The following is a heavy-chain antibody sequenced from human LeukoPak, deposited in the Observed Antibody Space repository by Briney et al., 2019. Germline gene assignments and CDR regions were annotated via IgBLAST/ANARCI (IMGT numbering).Heavy chain of an antibody. CDR1: GGSISSNSYY. CDR2: IYYRGST. J-gene: IGHJ4*02. D-gene: IGHD6-19*01. Sequence: PSETLSLTCTVSGGSISSNSYYWGWIRQPPGKGLEWIGSIYYRGSTYYNPSLKSRVTISVDTSKNQFSLKLSSVTAADTAVYYCARAGQWLASFDYWGQGTLVTVSS. V-gene: IGHV4-39*07. CDR3: ARAGQWLASFDY.